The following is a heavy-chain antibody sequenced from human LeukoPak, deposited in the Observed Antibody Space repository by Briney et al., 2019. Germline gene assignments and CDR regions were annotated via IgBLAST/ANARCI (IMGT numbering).Heavy chain of an antibody. CDR2: IYHSGST. V-gene: IGHV4-30-2*01. J-gene: IGHJ4*02. D-gene: IGHD5-18*01. Sequence: PSGTLSLTCAVSGGSISSGGYYWSWIRQPPGKGLEWIGYIYHSGSTYYNPSLKSRVTISVDRSKNQFSLKLSSVTAADTAVYYCARDLGGYTPGRGPTFDYWGQGTLVTVSS. CDR1: GGSISSGGYY. CDR3: ARDLGGYTPGRGPTFDY.